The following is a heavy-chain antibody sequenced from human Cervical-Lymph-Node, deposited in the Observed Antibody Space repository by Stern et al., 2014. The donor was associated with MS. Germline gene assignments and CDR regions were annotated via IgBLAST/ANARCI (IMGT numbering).Heavy chain of an antibody. CDR3: ARGYR. CDR2: ITSDGGST. CDR1: GFTFRNYA. Sequence: VQLVQSGGGLVQPWGSLRLSCVGSGFTFRNYAMHWVRHAPRKGLDYVSAITSDGGSTYYAKFVNGRLNISTVNATNTLYVPRGRLRGDDMAVYYCARGYRWGQGTLVTVSS. J-gene: IGHJ5*02. V-gene: IGHV3-64*01.